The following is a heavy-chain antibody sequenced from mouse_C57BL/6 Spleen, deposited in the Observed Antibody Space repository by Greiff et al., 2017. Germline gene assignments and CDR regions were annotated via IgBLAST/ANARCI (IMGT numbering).Heavy chain of an antibody. J-gene: IGHJ4*01. CDR3: ARSGYYGSYAMDY. V-gene: IGHV1-80*01. Sequence: QVQLQQSGAELVKPGASVKISCKASGYAFSSYWMNWVKQRPGKGLEWIGQIYPGDGDTNYNGKFKGKATLTADKSSSTAYMQLSSLTSEDSAVYFCARSGYYGSYAMDYWGQGTSVTVSS. CDR1: GYAFSSYW. CDR2: IYPGDGDT. D-gene: IGHD1-1*01.